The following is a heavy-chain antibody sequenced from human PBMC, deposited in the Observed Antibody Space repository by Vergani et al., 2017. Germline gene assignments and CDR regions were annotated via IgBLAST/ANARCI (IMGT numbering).Heavy chain of an antibody. V-gene: IGHV3-23*01. CDR1: GFTFSRYA. Sequence: EVQLLESGGGLVQPGGSLRLSCAASGFTFSRYAMSWVRQVPGKGLEWVSGISGSGGNTYYANSVKGRFTISRDNSKNTLYLQMNSLRADDTAVYYCAKGVYCSSTSCYEGRGYYYGMGVWGQXP. CDR3: AKGVYCSSTSCYEGRGYYYGMGV. D-gene: IGHD2-2*01. CDR2: ISGSGGNT. J-gene: IGHJ6*02.